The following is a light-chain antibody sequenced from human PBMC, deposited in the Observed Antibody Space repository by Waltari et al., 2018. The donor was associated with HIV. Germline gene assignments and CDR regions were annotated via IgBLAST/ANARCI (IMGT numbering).Light chain of an antibody. CDR1: SSDVGAYDV. CDR3: NSYTTSSTWV. CDR2: DVS. V-gene: IGLV2-14*01. Sequence: QSALTQPASVSGSPGQSITISCTGTSSDVGAYDVVSWYQQHPGKAPKLMIYDVSKRPSGVSNRFSGSTSGNTASLTISGLQADDEADYYCNSYTTSSTWVFGGGTKVTVL. J-gene: IGLJ3*02.